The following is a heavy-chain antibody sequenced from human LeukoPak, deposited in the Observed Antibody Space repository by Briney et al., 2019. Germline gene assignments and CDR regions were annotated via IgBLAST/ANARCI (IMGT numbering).Heavy chain of an antibody. D-gene: IGHD3-10*02. CDR3: ARRARIVRGVMGWFDP. CDR2: IYYSGST. Sequence: SETLSLTCTVSGGSINSYYWSWIRQPPGKGLEWIGYIYYSGSTNYNPSLKSRVTISVDTSKNQFSLKLSSVTAADTAVYYCARRARIVRGVMGWFDPWGQGTLVTVSS. CDR1: GGSINSYY. J-gene: IGHJ5*02. V-gene: IGHV4-59*12.